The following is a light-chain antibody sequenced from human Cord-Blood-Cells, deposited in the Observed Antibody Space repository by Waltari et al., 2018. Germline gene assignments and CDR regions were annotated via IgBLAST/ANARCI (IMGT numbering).Light chain of an antibody. V-gene: IGKV1-39*01. CDR3: QQSYSTPYT. J-gene: IGKJ2*01. Sequence: DIQMTQSPSSLSESVGDRVTITCRASQSINSYLNWYQQKPGKAPKLLIYAASSLQSGVPSRFSGSGSGTDFTLTISSLQPEDFATYYCQQSYSTPYTFGQGTKLEIK. CDR2: AAS. CDR1: QSINSY.